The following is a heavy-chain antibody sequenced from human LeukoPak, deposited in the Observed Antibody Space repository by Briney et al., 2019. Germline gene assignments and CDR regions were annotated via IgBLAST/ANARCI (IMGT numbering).Heavy chain of an antibody. J-gene: IGHJ6*02. V-gene: IGHV3-21*01. CDR2: ISSSSSYI. CDR3: ARDADPLNYGMDV. CDR1: GFTFSNYA. Sequence: GGSLRLSCAASGFTFSNYAMTWVRQAPGKGLEWVSSISSSSSYIYYADSVKGRFTISRDNAKNSLYLQMNSLRAEDTAVYYCARDADPLNYGMDVWGQGTTVTVSS.